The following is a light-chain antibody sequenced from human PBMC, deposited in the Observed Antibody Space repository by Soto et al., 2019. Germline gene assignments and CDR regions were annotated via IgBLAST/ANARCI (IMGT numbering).Light chain of an antibody. CDR1: QGIDIY. CDR2: AAS. CDR3: KQCHSAPWT. J-gene: IGKJ1*01. V-gene: IGKV1-39*01. Sequence: DIQMTQSPSSLFSSVGDGDTIPCRARQGIDIYGNWYQQKPGKAPKLLIYAASSLRSGVPSRFNGGGSGTYFTLTITRLQPEDCVKYYCKQCHSAPWTFGQGTTVE.